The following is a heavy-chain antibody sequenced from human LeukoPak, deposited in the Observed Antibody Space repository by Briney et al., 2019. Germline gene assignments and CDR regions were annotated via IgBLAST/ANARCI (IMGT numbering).Heavy chain of an antibody. CDR2: ITSNGAST. D-gene: IGHD5-24*01. V-gene: IGHV3-64*02. CDR3: VRREAGAFDV. Sequence: PGGSLRLSCAVSGFTLTSYAMYWVRQAPGKGLEYVSAITSNGASTYYADSVKGRFTMSRDTSKNTLYLQMGTVRAEDTAVYYCVRREAGAFDVWGQGTMVTVSS. J-gene: IGHJ3*01. CDR1: GFTLTSYA.